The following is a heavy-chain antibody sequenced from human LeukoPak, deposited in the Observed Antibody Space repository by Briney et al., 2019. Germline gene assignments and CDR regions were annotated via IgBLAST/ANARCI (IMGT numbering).Heavy chain of an antibody. Sequence: SVKVSCKASGGTFSSYAISWVRQAPGQGLEWMGGIIPIFGTANYAQKFQGRVTITRDTSARIVYMELSSLRFEDTAVYYCARPGASSPGNWFASWGQGTLVTVSS. J-gene: IGHJ5*01. CDR3: ARPGASSPGNWFAS. CDR1: GGTFSSYA. CDR2: IIPIFGTA. V-gene: IGHV1-69*05. D-gene: IGHD6-13*01.